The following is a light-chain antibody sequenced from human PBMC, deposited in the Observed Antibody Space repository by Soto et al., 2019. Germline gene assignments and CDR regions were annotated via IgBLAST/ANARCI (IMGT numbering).Light chain of an antibody. CDR3: QQYGSSPSIT. V-gene: IGKV3-20*01. Sequence: EIVLTQSPGILSVSPGERATLSCMASQSVSRNLAWYQQKPGQAPRFLIYGASTRANGIPDRFSGSGSGTDFTLTISRLEPEDFAVYYCQQYGSSPSITFGQGTRLEIK. CDR2: GAS. J-gene: IGKJ5*01. CDR1: QSVSRN.